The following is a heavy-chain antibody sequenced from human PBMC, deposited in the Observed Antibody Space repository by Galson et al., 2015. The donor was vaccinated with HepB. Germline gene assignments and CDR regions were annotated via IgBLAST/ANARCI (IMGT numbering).Heavy chain of an antibody. D-gene: IGHD2-15*01. Sequence: SLRLSCADSGFTFSKYWMYWVRQAPGKGLVWGSRIYRDGNSTTFAASVKGRLTISRDNAKNSPYLQMNSLRVEDTAVYYCASLVAYYYFGMDVWGEGTTVTVSS. CDR2: IYRDGNST. CDR3: ASLVAYYYFGMDV. J-gene: IGHJ6*04. V-gene: IGHV3-74*01. CDR1: GFTFSKYW.